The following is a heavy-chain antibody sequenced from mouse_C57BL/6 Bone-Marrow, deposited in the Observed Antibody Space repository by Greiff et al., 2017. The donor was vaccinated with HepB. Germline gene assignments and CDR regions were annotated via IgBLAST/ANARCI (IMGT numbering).Heavy chain of an antibody. J-gene: IGHJ2*01. V-gene: IGHV1-19*01. CDR3: APLLLRWGY. CDR2: INPYNGGT. D-gene: IGHD1-1*01. CDR1: GYTFTDYY. Sequence: EVKLMESGPVLVKPGASVKMSCKASGYTFTDYYMNWVKQSHGKSLEWIGVINPYNGGTSYNQKFKGKATLTVDKSSSTAYMELNSLTSEDSAVYYCAPLLLRWGYWGQGTTLTVSS.